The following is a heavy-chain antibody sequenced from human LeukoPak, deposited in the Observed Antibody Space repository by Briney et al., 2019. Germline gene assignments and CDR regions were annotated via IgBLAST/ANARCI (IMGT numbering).Heavy chain of an antibody. CDR2: ISSSSTI. CDR3: ARKGQGYSNYWFDP. J-gene: IGHJ5*02. Sequence: PGGSLRLSCAASGFTFSSYSMNWVRQAPGKGLEWVSYISSSSTIYYADSVKGRFTISRDNAKNSLYLQMNSLRAEDTAVYYCARKGQGYSNYWFDPWGQGTLVTVSS. CDR1: GFTFSSYS. D-gene: IGHD4-4*01. V-gene: IGHV3-48*01.